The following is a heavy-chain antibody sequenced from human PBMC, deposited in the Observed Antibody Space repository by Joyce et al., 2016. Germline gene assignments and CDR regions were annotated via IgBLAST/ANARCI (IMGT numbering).Heavy chain of an antibody. CDR3: ARGRLRPSFDY. CDR1: GGSLRGYY. D-gene: IGHD4-17*01. J-gene: IGHJ4*02. Sequence: QVQLQQWGAGLLKPSETLSLTCTIFGGSLRGYYWTWIRQSPGQGLEWIGDINHIGSTNYNPSLESRFTISLHTSENQFSLQLNALTAADTAVYYCARGRLRPSFDYWGLGTQVTVSS. V-gene: IGHV4-34*02. CDR2: INHIGST.